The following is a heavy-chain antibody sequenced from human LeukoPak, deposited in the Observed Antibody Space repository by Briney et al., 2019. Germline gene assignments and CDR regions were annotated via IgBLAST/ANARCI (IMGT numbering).Heavy chain of an antibody. CDR2: IGGSGGST. Sequence: GGSLRLSCAASGFTFSSYAMNWVRQAPGKGLEWVSTIGGSGGSTYYADSVKGRFTISRDNSKNTLYLQMNSLRAEDTAVYYCASLDTAMGTFDYWGQGTLVTVSS. CDR3: ASLDTAMGTFDY. V-gene: IGHV3-23*01. CDR1: GFTFSSYA. D-gene: IGHD5-18*01. J-gene: IGHJ4*02.